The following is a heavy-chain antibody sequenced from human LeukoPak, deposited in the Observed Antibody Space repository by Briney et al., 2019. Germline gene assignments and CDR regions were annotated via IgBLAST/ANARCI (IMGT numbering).Heavy chain of an antibody. CDR2: IIPIFGIA. Sequence: GASVKVSCKASGGTFSSYAISWVRQAPGQGLEWMGRIIPIFGIANYAQKLQGRVTITADKSTSTAYMELSSLRSEDTAVYYCAREGSIAAPTYGMDVWGQGTTVTVSS. J-gene: IGHJ6*02. V-gene: IGHV1-69*04. CDR1: GGTFSSYA. D-gene: IGHD6-6*01. CDR3: AREGSIAAPTYGMDV.